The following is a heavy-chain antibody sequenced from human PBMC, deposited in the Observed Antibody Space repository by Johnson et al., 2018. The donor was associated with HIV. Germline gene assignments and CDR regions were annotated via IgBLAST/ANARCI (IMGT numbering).Heavy chain of an antibody. J-gene: IGHJ3*02. CDR2: ISYDGSNK. CDR3: ARDLLSSHLYAFDI. CDR1: GFTFSNYV. Sequence: VQLVESGGGVVQPGRSLRLSCAASGFTFSNYVMHWVRQAPGKGLEWVAVISYDGSNKYYADSVKGRFTISRDNSKNKLYLQMNSLRAEDTAVYYCARDLLSSHLYAFDIWGQGTMVTVSS. V-gene: IGHV3-30*04. D-gene: IGHD3-10*01.